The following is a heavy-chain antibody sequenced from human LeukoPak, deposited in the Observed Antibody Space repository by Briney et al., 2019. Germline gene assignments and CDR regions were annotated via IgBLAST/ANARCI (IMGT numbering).Heavy chain of an antibody. CDR1: GFTFTSYA. J-gene: IGHJ4*02. V-gene: IGHV3-23*01. CDR3: AKDLNDASDY. Sequence: GGSLRLSCAASGFTFTSYAMNWVRQAPGKGLEWVSTISGSGSSTYYVDSVKGRFTISRDNSKNTLYLQMNSLRAEDTAEYYCAKDLNDASDYWGQGTLVTVSS. D-gene: IGHD1-1*01. CDR2: ISGSGSST.